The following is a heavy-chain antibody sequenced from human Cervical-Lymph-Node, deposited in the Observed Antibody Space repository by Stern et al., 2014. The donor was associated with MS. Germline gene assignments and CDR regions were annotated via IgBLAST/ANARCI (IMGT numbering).Heavy chain of an antibody. V-gene: IGHV1-69*01. D-gene: IGHD6-6*01. CDR2: IIPSLGTT. CDR1: GGTFRNHA. Sequence: VQLLESGAEVKKTGSSVKVSCKASGGTFRNHAMSWVRQAPGQGLEWMGGIIPSLGTTKYSQKLQGRVTITADESTSTAYMELSSLTSEDTAMYYCARVWERIATRPRYWYFDLWGRGTLVTVSS. J-gene: IGHJ2*01. CDR3: ARVWERIATRPRYWYFDL.